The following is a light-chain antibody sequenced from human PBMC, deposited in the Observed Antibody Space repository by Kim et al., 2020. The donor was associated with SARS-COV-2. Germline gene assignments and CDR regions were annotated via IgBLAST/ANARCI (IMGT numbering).Light chain of an antibody. CDR3: QQYVISPWT. CDR1: QTIRADY. CDR2: GVS. Sequence: EIVLTQSPGTLSLSPGERATLSCRASQTIRADYLAWYQQKPGQAPRLLIHGVSIRATGIPARFSGSGSGTDFTLTISRLEPEDFAVYHCQQYVISPWTFGQGTKVDIK. J-gene: IGKJ1*01. V-gene: IGKV3-20*01.